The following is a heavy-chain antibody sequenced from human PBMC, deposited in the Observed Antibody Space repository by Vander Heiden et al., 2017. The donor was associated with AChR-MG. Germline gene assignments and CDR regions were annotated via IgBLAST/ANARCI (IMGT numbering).Heavy chain of an antibody. V-gene: IGHV3-30-3*01. CDR2: ISYDGSNK. Sequence: QIQLVESGGGVVQPGRSQRLSCAVPGFPFSNYALHWVRPAPGKGLEWVAVISYDGSNKYYADSVKGRFTISRDNSQKMLYLHMNSLRADDTAVYYCVRGITTSGVLIRFDFWDQGTLVTVSS. J-gene: IGHJ4*02. CDR3: VRGITTSGVLIRFDF. D-gene: IGHD3-3*01. CDR1: GFPFSNYA.